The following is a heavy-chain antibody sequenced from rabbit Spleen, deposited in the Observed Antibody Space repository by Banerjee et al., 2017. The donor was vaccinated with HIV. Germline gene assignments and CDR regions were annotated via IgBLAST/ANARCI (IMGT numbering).Heavy chain of an antibody. V-gene: IGHV1S45*01. D-gene: IGHD4-1*01. J-gene: IGHJ4*01. CDR3: ARDGYSRGWGIILYYFNL. CDR1: GFSFNFYW. CDR2: ISAGSSGST. Sequence: QQQLEESGGGLVKPGGTLTLTCTVSGFSFNFYWICWVRQAPGKGLEWIACISAGSSGSTYYASWAKGRFTISKPSSTTVTLQMTSLTAADTAAYFCARDGYSRGWGIILYYFNLWGQGTLVTVS.